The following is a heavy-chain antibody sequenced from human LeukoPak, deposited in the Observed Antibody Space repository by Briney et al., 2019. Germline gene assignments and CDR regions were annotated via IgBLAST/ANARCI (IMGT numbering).Heavy chain of an antibody. CDR3: ARGLGSYPEIPLDY. CDR1: GYTFTSYG. CDR2: ISAYNGNT. V-gene: IGHV1-18*01. D-gene: IGHD3-16*02. J-gene: IGHJ4*02. Sequence: ASVKVSCKATGYTFTSYGISWMRQAPGQGLEWMGWISAYNGNTNYAQKLQGRVTMTTDTSTSTAYMELRSLRSDDTAVYYCARGLGSYPEIPLDYWGQGTLVTVSS.